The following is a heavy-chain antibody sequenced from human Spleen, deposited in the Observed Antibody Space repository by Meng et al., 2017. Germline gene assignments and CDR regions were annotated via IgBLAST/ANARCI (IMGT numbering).Heavy chain of an antibody. CDR2: ISGTGKTV. D-gene: IGHD3-10*01. Sequence: GESLKISCAASGFTFGDYYMTWIRQPPGKGLEWLSYISGTGKTVYYADSVKGRFTMSRDNAKNSVFLQMNSLRAEDTAVYYCARDLGGLSHHYYYYSMDVWGQGTMVTVSS. CDR1: GFTFGDYY. CDR3: ARDLGGLSHHYYYYSMDV. V-gene: IGHV3-11*04. J-gene: IGHJ6*02.